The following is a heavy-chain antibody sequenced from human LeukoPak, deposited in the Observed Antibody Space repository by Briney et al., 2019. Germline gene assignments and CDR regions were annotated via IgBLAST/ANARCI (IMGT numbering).Heavy chain of an antibody. CDR1: GFTFGDYA. V-gene: IGHV3-49*04. J-gene: IGHJ4*02. CDR2: IRSKAYGGTT. CDR3: TRERGYDGSGYYDR. D-gene: IGHD3-22*01. Sequence: QPGRSLRLSCTASGFTFGDYAMSWVRQAPGKGLEWVGFIRSKAYGGTTEYAASVKGRFTISRDDSKSIAYLQMNSLKTEDTAVYYCTRERGYDGSGYYDRWGQGTLVTVSS.